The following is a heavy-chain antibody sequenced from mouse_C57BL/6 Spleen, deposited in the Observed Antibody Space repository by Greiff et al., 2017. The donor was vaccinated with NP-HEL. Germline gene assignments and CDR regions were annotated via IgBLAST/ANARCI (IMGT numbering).Heavy chain of an antibody. J-gene: IGHJ4*01. CDR3: TRGNILAMDY. V-gene: IGHV1-15*01. CDR2: IDPETGGT. Sequence: QVQLQQSGAELVRPGASVTLSCKASGYTFTDYEMHWVKQTPVHGLEWIGAIDPETGGTAYNQKFKGKAILTADKSSSTAYMELRSLTSEDSAVYYCTRGNILAMDYWGQGTSVTVSS. CDR1: GYTFTDYE.